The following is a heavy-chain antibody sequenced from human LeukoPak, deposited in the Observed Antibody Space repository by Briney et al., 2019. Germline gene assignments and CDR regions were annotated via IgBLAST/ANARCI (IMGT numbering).Heavy chain of an antibody. Sequence: GGSLRLSCAASGFTFSSYAMHWVRQAPGNGLEWVAVISYDGSNKYYADSVKGRFTISRDNSKNTLYLQMNSLRAEDTAVYYCARESEHGSGRFFDYWGQGTLVTVSS. CDR2: ISYDGSNK. CDR1: GFTFSSYA. V-gene: IGHV3-30-3*01. J-gene: IGHJ4*02. D-gene: IGHD3-10*01. CDR3: ARESEHGSGRFFDY.